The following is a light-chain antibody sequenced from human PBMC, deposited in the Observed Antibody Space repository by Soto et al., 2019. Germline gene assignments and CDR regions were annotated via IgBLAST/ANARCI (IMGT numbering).Light chain of an antibody. Sequence: SYELTQPPSVSVSPGQTASITCSGDKLGDKYACWYQQKPGQSPVLVIYQDSKRPSGIPERFSASNSGNTATLTISGTQAMDEADYYCQAWDSSHVVFGGGTKLTVL. V-gene: IGLV3-1*01. CDR1: KLGDKY. CDR2: QDS. J-gene: IGLJ2*01. CDR3: QAWDSSHVV.